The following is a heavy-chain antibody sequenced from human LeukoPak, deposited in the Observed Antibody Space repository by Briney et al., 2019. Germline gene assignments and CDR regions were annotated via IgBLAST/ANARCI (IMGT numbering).Heavy chain of an antibody. J-gene: IGHJ4*02. V-gene: IGHV1-69*04. Sequence: ASVKVSCKASGGTFSSYAISWVRQAPGQGLEWMGRIIPILGIANYAQKFQGRVTITADKSTSTAYMELSSLRSEDTAVYYCARWKDSGYDYYFDYWGQGTLVTVSS. CDR1: GGTFSSYA. D-gene: IGHD5-12*01. CDR3: ARWKDSGYDYYFDY. CDR2: IIPILGIA.